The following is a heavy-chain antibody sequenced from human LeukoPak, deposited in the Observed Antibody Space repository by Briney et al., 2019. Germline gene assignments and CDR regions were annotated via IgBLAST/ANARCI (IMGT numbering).Heavy chain of an antibody. J-gene: IGHJ4*02. D-gene: IGHD6-19*01. CDR3: ARSPPVSSGWSIFDY. CDR1: GYTFTNYA. CDR2: ISAGDGNA. V-gene: IGHV1-3*01. Sequence: ASVKVSCKASGYTFTNYALHWVRQAPGQRLEWMGWISAGDGNAKYSQKFQGRVTITRDTSASTAYMELNSLRSEDTAVFYCARSPPVSSGWSIFDYWGQGTLVTVSS.